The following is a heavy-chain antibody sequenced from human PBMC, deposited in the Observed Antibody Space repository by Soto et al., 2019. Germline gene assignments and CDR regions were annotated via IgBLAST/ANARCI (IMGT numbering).Heavy chain of an antibody. J-gene: IGHJ4*02. CDR1: GFTFSGSA. D-gene: IGHD5-18*01. Sequence: PGGSLRLSCAASGFTFSGSAMHWVRQASGKGLEWVGRIRSKANSYATAYAASVKGRFTISRDDSKNTAYLQMNSLKTEDTAVYDCTSRIQLWRPIDYWGQGTLVTVSS. CDR3: TSRIQLWRPIDY. V-gene: IGHV3-73*01. CDR2: IRSKANSYAT.